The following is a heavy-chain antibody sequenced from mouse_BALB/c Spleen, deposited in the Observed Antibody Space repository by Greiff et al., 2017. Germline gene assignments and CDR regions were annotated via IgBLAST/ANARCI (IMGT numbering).Heavy chain of an antibody. Sequence: EVHLVESGGGLVKPGGSLKLSCAASGFTFSDYYMYWVRQTPEKRLEWVATISDGGSYTYYPDSVKGRFTISRDNAKNNLYLQMSSLKSEDTAMYYCARAFYYDYAWFAYWGQGTLVTVSA. CDR1: GFTFSDYY. D-gene: IGHD2-4*01. V-gene: IGHV5-4*02. CDR3: ARAFYYDYAWFAY. CDR2: ISDGGSYT. J-gene: IGHJ3*01.